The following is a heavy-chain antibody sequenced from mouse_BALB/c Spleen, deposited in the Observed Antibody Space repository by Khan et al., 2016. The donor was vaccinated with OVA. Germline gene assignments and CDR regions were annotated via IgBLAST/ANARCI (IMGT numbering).Heavy chain of an antibody. CDR3: ARSIMAN. CDR2: ISYSGST. Sequence: EVQLQESGPGLVKPSQSLSLTCTVTGYSITSDYAWNWIRQFPGNKLEWMGYISYSGSTSYNPSLKSRISITRDTSKIQFFLQLNSVTTEDTATSYCARSIMANWGQGTTLTVSS. CDR1: GYSITSDYA. V-gene: IGHV3-2*02. J-gene: IGHJ2*01.